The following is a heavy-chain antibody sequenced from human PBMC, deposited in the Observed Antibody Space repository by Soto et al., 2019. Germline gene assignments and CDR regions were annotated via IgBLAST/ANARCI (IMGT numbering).Heavy chain of an antibody. V-gene: IGHV4-30-4*01. Sequence: SETLSLTCTVSGGSISSGDYYWSWIRQGKGKGLEWIGYIYYSGSTYYNPSLTRRVTISVDTSKNQFSLKLSSVTAADPAVYYCARGENWFDPWGQGTLVTVSS. CDR2: IYYSGST. J-gene: IGHJ5*02. CDR3: ARGENWFDP. CDR1: GGSISSGDYY.